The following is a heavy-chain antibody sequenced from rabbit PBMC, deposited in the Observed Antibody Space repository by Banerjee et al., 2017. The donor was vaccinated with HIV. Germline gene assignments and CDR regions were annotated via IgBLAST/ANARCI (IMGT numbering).Heavy chain of an antibody. CDR2: IYAGSSDIT. Sequence: QSLEESGGDLVKPGASLTLTCTASGFSFSSSYYMCWVRQAPGKGLEWIACIYAGSSDITYYASWAKGRFTISKTSSTTVTLQMTSLTAADTATYFCARDLYPDLNAGYFNLWGPGTLVTVS. CDR3: ARDLYPDLNAGYFNL. D-gene: IGHD4-2*01. CDR1: GFSFSSSYY. J-gene: IGHJ4*01. V-gene: IGHV1S40*01.